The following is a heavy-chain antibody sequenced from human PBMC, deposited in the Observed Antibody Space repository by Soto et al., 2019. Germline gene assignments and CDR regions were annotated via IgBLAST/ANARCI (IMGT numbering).Heavy chain of an antibody. Sequence: PGGSLRLSCAASGFTFSSYAMHWVRQAPGKGLEWVAVISYDGSNKYYADSVKGRFTISRDNSKNTLYLQMNSLRAEDTAVYYCARAAGSYDFWSGYSVPTFLGMDVWGQGTTVTVSS. CDR3: ARAAGSYDFWSGYSVPTFLGMDV. J-gene: IGHJ6*02. CDR2: ISYDGSNK. V-gene: IGHV3-30*14. CDR1: GFTFSSYA. D-gene: IGHD3-3*01.